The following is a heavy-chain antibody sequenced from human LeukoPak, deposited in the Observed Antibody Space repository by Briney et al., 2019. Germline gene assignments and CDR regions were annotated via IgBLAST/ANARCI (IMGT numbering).Heavy chain of an antibody. CDR1: GYTLTELS. CDR3: ATPVDSSGYYRMFDY. CDR2: FDPEDGET. D-gene: IGHD3-22*01. Sequence: GASVKVSCKVSGYTLTELSMHWVRQAPGKGLEWMGDFDPEDGETIYAQKFQGRVTMTEDTSTDTAYMELSSLRSEDTAVYYCATPVDSSGYYRMFDYWGQGTLVTVSS. V-gene: IGHV1-24*01. J-gene: IGHJ4*02.